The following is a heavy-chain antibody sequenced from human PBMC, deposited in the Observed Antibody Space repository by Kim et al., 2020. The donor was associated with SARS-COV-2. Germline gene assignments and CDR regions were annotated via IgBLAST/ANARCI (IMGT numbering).Heavy chain of an antibody. CDR1: GGSFSGYY. D-gene: IGHD5-12*01. Sequence: SETLSLTCAVYGGSFSGYYRSWIRQPPGKGLEWVGEINHSGSTNYNPAHKSRVTITVDTSKNQFSLKLSSGTAADTAVYYCARRGYSGPGGSQSDYWGQGTLVTVSS. CDR3: ARRGYSGPGGSQSDY. J-gene: IGHJ4*02. CDR2: INHSGST. V-gene: IGHV4-34*01.